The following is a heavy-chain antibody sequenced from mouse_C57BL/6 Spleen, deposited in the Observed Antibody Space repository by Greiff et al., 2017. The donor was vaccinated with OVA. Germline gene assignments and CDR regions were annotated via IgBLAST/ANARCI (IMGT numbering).Heavy chain of an antibody. CDR2: IYPGDGDT. D-gene: IGHD2-2*01. J-gene: IGHJ1*03. CDR1: GYAFSSYW. Sequence: VQLQQSGAELVKPGASVKISCKASGYAFSSYWMNWVKQRPGKGLEWIGQIYPGDGDTNYNGKFKGKATLTADKSSSTAYMQLSSLTSEDSAVYFCARDGGYDGYFDVWGTGTTVTVSS. CDR3: ARDGGYDGYFDV. V-gene: IGHV1-80*01.